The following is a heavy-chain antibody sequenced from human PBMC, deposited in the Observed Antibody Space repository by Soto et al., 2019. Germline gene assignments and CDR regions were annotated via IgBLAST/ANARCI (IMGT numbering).Heavy chain of an antibody. CDR1: GFSLTATGVG. Sequence: SGPTLVNPTQTLTLTCSFSGFSLTATGVGVGWIRQPPGKALEWLALIYWDDGKRYSPSLEGRRTIAKDTSKNQVVLTMTDLDPMHTATYYCPHRPYVSGSRPFDFWGPGALVTVSS. V-gene: IGHV2-5*02. J-gene: IGHJ4*02. D-gene: IGHD3-3*01. CDR3: PHRPYVSGSRPFDF. CDR2: IYWDDGK.